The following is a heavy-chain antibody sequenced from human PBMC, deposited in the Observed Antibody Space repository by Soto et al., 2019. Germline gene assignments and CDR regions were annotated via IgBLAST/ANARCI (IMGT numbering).Heavy chain of an antibody. Sequence: GGSLRLSCAASGFTFSSYSMNWVRQAPGKGLEWVSYISSSSSTIYYADSVKGRFTISRDNAKNSLYLQMNSLRDEDTAVYYCARAWDRDDFWSGSVSDYWGQGTLVTVSS. CDR2: ISSSSSTI. J-gene: IGHJ4*02. CDR1: GFTFSSYS. CDR3: ARAWDRDDFWSGSVSDY. D-gene: IGHD3-3*01. V-gene: IGHV3-48*02.